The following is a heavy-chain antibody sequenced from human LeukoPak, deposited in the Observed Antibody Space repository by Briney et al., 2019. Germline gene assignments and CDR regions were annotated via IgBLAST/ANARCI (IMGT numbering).Heavy chain of an antibody. V-gene: IGHV4-4*07. Sequence: SETLSPTCTVSGGSISSYYWSWIRQPAGKGLEWIGRIYTSGSTNYNPSLKSRVTMSVDTSKNQFSLKLSSVTAADTAVYYCASEGYPKSSDYWGQGTLVTVSS. CDR2: IYTSGST. CDR1: GGSISSYY. CDR3: ASEGYPKSSDY. J-gene: IGHJ4*02. D-gene: IGHD6-13*01.